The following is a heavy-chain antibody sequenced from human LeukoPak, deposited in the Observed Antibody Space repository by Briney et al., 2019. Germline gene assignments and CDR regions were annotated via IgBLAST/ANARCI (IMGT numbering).Heavy chain of an antibody. CDR3: ARERWELLSTYFDY. V-gene: IGHV4-61*02. D-gene: IGHD1-26*01. Sequence: SQTLSLTCTVSGGSISSGSYYWSWIRQPAGKGLEWIGRMYTSGSTEYNPSLKSRVTISVDTSKNQFSLNLSSVTAADTAVYYCARERWELLSTYFDYWGQGTLVTVSS. CDR1: GGSISSGSYY. J-gene: IGHJ4*02. CDR2: MYTSGST.